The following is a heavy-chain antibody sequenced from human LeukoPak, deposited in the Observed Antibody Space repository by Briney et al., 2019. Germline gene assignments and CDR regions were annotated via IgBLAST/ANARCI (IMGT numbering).Heavy chain of an antibody. D-gene: IGHD3-10*01. Sequence: PGGSLRLSCAASGFTFSDYYMSWIRQAPGKGLEWVSYISSSSSYTNYADSVKGRFTISRHNSKNTLYLHMNSLRAEDTAVYYCAREGFGNYYFDYWGQGTLVTVSS. CDR3: AREGFGNYYFDY. V-gene: IGHV3-11*05. CDR2: ISSSSSYT. J-gene: IGHJ4*02. CDR1: GFTFSDYY.